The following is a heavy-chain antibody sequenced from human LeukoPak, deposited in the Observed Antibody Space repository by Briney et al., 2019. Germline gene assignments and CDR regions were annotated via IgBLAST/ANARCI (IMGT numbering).Heavy chain of an antibody. D-gene: IGHD4-17*01. CDR1: GFTFSSYA. CDR3: AREPPMTTVHEAFDV. CDR2: ISYDGSNK. J-gene: IGHJ3*01. V-gene: IGHV3-30*14. Sequence: PGRSLRLSCAASGFTFSSYAMHWVRQAPGKGLEWVAVISYDGSNKYYADSVKGRFTISRDNSKNTLYLQMNSLRAEDTAVYYCAREPPMTTVHEAFDVWGQGTMVTVSS.